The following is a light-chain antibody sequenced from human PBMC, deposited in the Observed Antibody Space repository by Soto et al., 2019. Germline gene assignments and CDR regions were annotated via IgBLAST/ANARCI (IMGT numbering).Light chain of an antibody. Sequence: QSVLTQPPSASGAPGQGITISCSGGSSNIEINYVYWYQQLRGTAPRLLIYRNNQRPSGVPDRFSGSKSGTSASLAISALRSEDEADYYCTVWDDSLRGRLFGGGTKLTVL. CDR3: TVWDDSLRGRL. CDR2: RNN. V-gene: IGLV1-47*01. CDR1: SSNIEINY. J-gene: IGLJ2*01.